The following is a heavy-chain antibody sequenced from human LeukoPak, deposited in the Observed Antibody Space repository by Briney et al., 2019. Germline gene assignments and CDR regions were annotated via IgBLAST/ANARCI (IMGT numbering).Heavy chain of an antibody. CDR3: ARGQDSGRFSSGYYEGDYFDY. CDR2: INHSGST. CDR1: GGSFSGYY. D-gene: IGHD3-3*01. Sequence: PSETLSLTCAVYGGSFSGYYWSWIRQPPGKGLEWIGEINHSGSTNYNPSLKSRVTISVDTSKNQFSLKLSSVTAADTAVYYCARGQDSGRFSSGYYEGDYFDYWGQGTLVTVSS. V-gene: IGHV4-34*01. J-gene: IGHJ4*02.